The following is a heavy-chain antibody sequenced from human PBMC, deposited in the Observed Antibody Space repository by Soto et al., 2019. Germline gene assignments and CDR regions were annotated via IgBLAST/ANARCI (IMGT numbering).Heavy chain of an antibody. CDR1: GGSVNGYY. J-gene: IGHJ5*02. CDR2: INHTGGT. D-gene: IGHD3-3*01. CDR3: ATRITVFGLLIPQFDP. V-gene: IGHV4-34*01. Sequence: WETLSLTCAVYGGSVNGYYWNWIRQPPGKGLEWIGEINHTGGTHYNPSLKGRVTMSVDTSKNQFSLRLSSVTAADTAIYYCATRITVFGLLIPQFDPWGQGTQVTVS.